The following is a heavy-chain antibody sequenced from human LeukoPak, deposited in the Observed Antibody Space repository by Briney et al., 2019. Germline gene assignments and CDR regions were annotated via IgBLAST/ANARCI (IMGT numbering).Heavy chain of an antibody. CDR3: ARGNMVRGVIHDY. J-gene: IGHJ4*02. D-gene: IGHD3-10*01. CDR1: GFTFSSYE. Sequence: GGSLRLSCAASGFTFSSYEMNWVRQAPGKGLEWVSYISSSGSTIYYADSVKGRFTISRDNAKNSLYLQMNGLRAEDTAVYYCARGNMVRGVIHDYWGQGTLVTVSS. CDR2: ISSSGSTI. V-gene: IGHV3-48*03.